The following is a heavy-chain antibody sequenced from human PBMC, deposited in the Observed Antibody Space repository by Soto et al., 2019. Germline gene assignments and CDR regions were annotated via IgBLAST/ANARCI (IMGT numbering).Heavy chain of an antibody. J-gene: IGHJ4*02. Sequence: SVKVSCKASGGTFSSYAISWVRQAPGQGLEWMGGIIPIFGTANYAQKFQGRVTITADESTSTAYMELSSLRSEDTAVYYCARPDQTYFSGGSCYSGIFDLWGQGTLVTVSS. CDR3: ARPDQTYFSGGSCYSGIFDL. D-gene: IGHD2-15*01. CDR2: IIPIFGTA. CDR1: GGTFSSYA. V-gene: IGHV1-69*13.